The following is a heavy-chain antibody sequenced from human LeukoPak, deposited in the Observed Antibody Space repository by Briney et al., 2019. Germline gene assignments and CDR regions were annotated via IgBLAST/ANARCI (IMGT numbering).Heavy chain of an antibody. CDR3: ARGRNSALVTPSDY. CDR1: GLTFSAYA. V-gene: IGHV3-30*04. D-gene: IGHD5-18*01. CDR2: ISYDGSNA. J-gene: IGHJ4*02. Sequence: PGGSLRLSCAASGLTFSAYAMYWVRQAPGKGLEWVAVISYDGSNAYYADSVKGRFTISRDTSKNTLYLQMNSLRPEDTAVYYCARGRNSALVTPSDYWGQGALVTVSS.